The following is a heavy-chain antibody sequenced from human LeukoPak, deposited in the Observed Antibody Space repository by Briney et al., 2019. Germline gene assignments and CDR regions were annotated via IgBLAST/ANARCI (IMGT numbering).Heavy chain of an antibody. J-gene: IGHJ4*02. CDR3: ARNVGYYDSSGYYAKDY. CDR2: IYSGGST. Sequence: PGGSLRLSCAASGFTVSSNYMSWVRQAPGKGLEWVSVIYSGGSTYYADSVKGRFTISRDNSKNTLYLQMNSLRAEDTAVYYCARNVGYYDSSGYYAKDYWGQGTLVTVSS. D-gene: IGHD3-22*01. V-gene: IGHV3-53*01. CDR1: GFTVSSNY.